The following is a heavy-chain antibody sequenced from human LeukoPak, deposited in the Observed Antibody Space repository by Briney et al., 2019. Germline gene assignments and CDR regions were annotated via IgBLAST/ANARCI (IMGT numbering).Heavy chain of an antibody. V-gene: IGHV3-30*18. Sequence: PGRSLRLSCAASGFTFSSYGMQWVRQAPGKGLEWVAVISYDGSNKYYADSVKGRFTISRDNSKNTLYLQMNSLRAEDTAVYYCAKDLLPVAGTSADYWGQGTLVTVSS. CDR2: ISYDGSNK. CDR1: GFTFSSYG. J-gene: IGHJ4*02. D-gene: IGHD6-19*01. CDR3: AKDLLPVAGTSADY.